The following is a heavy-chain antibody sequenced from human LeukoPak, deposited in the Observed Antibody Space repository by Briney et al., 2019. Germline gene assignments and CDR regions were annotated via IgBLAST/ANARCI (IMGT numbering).Heavy chain of an antibody. V-gene: IGHV4-59*01. Sequence: KASETLSLTCTVSGGSISSYYWSWIRQPPGKGLEWIGYIYYSGSTNYNPSLKSRVTISVDTSKNQFSLKLSSVTAAVTAVYYCARLSFWSGYYYYFDYWGQGTLVTVSS. CDR2: IYYSGST. J-gene: IGHJ4*02. CDR1: GGSISSYY. CDR3: ARLSFWSGYYYYFDY. D-gene: IGHD3-3*01.